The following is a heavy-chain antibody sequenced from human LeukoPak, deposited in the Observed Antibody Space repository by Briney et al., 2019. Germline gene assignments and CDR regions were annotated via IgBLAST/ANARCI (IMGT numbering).Heavy chain of an antibody. D-gene: IGHD5-24*01. J-gene: IGHJ4*02. V-gene: IGHV3-21*01. CDR3: ARGVRADYNLLY. Sequence: GGSLRLSCAASGFSFSTYNMNWVRQAPGKGLEWVSSITSNSDFIYYADSVRGRLTISRDNAKNSLYLQMNSLRADDTAVYYCARGVRADYNLLYWGQGTLVTVSS. CDR1: GFSFSTYN. CDR2: ITSNSDFI.